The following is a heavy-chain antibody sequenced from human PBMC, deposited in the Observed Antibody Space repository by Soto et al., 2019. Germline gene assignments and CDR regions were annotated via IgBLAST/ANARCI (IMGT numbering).Heavy chain of an antibody. CDR1: GGTFSSYT. V-gene: IGHV1-69*02. Sequence: QVQLVQSGAEVKKPGSSVKVSCKASGGTFSSYTISWVRQAPGQGLEWMGRIIPILGIANYAQKFQGRVTXTANKXXSTAYMELSSLRSEDTAVYYCARGPGEVRGVSLDYWGQGTLVTVSS. D-gene: IGHD3-10*01. J-gene: IGHJ4*02. CDR3: ARGPGEVRGVSLDY. CDR2: IIPILGIA.